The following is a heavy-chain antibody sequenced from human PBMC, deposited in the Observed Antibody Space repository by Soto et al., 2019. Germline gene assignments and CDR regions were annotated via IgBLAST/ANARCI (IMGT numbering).Heavy chain of an antibody. CDR2: ISSSSSYI. CDR3: AREWGWHEGSGSYRDY. Sequence: EVQLVESGGGLVKPGGSLRLSCAASGFTFSSYSMNWVRQAPGKGLEWVSSISSSSSYIYYADSVKGRFTISRDNAKNSLYLQMNSLRAEDTAVYYCAREWGWHEGSGSYRDYCGQGTLVTVSS. CDR1: GFTFSSYS. V-gene: IGHV3-21*01. D-gene: IGHD3-10*01. J-gene: IGHJ4*02.